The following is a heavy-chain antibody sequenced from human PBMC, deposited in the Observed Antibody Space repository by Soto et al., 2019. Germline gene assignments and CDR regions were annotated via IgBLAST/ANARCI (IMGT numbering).Heavy chain of an antibody. D-gene: IGHD2-21*02. CDR2: MYNTGST. CDR3: ARDLWGYCGADCYPLDV. Sequence: SETLSLTCTVSGGSISSYYWSWIRQPPGKGLEWIGYMYNTGSTIYNPSLKSRVTISVGTSKNQFSLKLNSVTAADTAVYYCARDLWGYCGADCYPLDVWGQGTTVTVS. V-gene: IGHV4-59*01. J-gene: IGHJ6*02. CDR1: GGSISSYY.